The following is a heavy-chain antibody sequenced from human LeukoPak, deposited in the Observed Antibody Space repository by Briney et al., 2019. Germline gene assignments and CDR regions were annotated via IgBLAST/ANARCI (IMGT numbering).Heavy chain of an antibody. CDR3: ARQVGYSGTYFFDY. J-gene: IGHJ4*02. CDR1: GYSFSRYW. CDR2: IYPGDSDT. Sequence: GESLKISCQGSGYSFSRYWIGWVRTMSGKGLEWMGIIYPGDSDTRYSPSFQGQVTISADKSISTAYLQWNSLKASDTAMYCCARQVGYSGTYFFDYWGQGTLITVSS. V-gene: IGHV5-51*01. D-gene: IGHD5-12*01.